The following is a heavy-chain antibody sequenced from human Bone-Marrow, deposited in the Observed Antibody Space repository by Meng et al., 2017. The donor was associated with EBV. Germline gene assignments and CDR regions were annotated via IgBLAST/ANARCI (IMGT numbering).Heavy chain of an antibody. CDR3: VHKKESTAFYFDY. CDR2: IYWDDDQ. Sequence: TLNGLVPTVVKPTQPLTLTCNFSGFPLSAGGVSVGWIRQPPGKALEWLANIYWDDDQRYSPSLKSRLSITKDTSKNQVVLTMTNMDPVDTATYFCVHKKESTAFYFDYWGHGTLVTVSS. J-gene: IGHJ4*01. V-gene: IGHV2-5*02. CDR1: GFPLSAGGVS.